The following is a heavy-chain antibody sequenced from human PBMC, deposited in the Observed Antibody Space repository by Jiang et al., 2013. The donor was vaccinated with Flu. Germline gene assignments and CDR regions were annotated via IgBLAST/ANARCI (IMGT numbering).Heavy chain of an antibody. V-gene: IGHV1-46*01. CDR2: INPSGGST. CDR3: ARDYVGVYRQRFPYSPLDY. J-gene: IGHJ4*02. D-gene: IGHD3-16*01. Sequence: GAEVKKPGASVKVSCKASGYTFTSYYMHWVRQAPGQGLEWMGIINPSGGSTSYAQKFQGRVTMTRDTSTSTVYMELSSLRSEDTAVYYCARDYVGVYRQRFPYSPLDYWAREPWSPSPQ. CDR1: GYTFTSYY.